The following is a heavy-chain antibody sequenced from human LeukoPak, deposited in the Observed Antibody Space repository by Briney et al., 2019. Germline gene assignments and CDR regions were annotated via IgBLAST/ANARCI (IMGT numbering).Heavy chain of an antibody. CDR3: ARGPIRGVPLRYFDY. CDR1: GGTFSSYA. V-gene: IGHV1-69*05. Sequence: SVKVSCKASGGTFSSYAISWVRQAPGQGLEWMGRIIPIFGTANYAQKFQGRVTITTDESTSTAYMQLSSLRSEDTAVYYCARGPIRGVPLRYFDYWGQGTLVTVSS. J-gene: IGHJ4*02. D-gene: IGHD3-10*01. CDR2: IIPIFGTA.